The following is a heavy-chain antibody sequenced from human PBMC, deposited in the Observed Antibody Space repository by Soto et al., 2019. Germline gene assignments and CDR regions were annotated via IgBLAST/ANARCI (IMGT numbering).Heavy chain of an antibody. J-gene: IGHJ6*01. Sequence: PWCSPRICSASCRLTGWIYFITLLRKNPGKGLEWVSFIYSGGSTYYADSVKGRFTISRDNSKNTLYLQMNSLRAEDTAVYYCARTVGYFITSSCQHATLASGLDFCGQGILLTGPYGKD. CDR3: ARTVGYFITSSCQHATLASGLDFCGQGILLTGPYGKD. CDR2: IYSGGST. D-gene: IGHD2-2*01. CDR1: RLTGWIYF. V-gene: IGHV3-53*01.